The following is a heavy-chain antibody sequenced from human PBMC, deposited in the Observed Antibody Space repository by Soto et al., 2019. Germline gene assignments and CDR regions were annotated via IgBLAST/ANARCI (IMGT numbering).Heavy chain of an antibody. CDR3: TTDIVVVPATYYFDY. V-gene: IGHV3-15*01. J-gene: IGHJ4*02. Sequence: VGSLRLSCAASGFTFSNAWMSWVRQAPGKGLEWVGRIKSKTDGGTTDYAAPVKGRFTISRDDSKNTLYLQMNSLKTEDTAMYYCTTDIVVVPATYYFDYWGQGTLVTVSS. CDR2: IKSKTDGGTT. D-gene: IGHD2-2*01. CDR1: GFTFSNAW.